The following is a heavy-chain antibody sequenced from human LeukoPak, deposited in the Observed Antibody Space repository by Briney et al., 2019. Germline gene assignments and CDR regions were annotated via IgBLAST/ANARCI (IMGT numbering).Heavy chain of an antibody. Sequence: GGSLRLSCTASGFPLSSYSMNWIRQAPGKGLEWISYISASGSAIYYVDSVNGRVTVSRDNARNSLFLQMDSPRAEDTAVYSCVRVKGSYFDYWGPGTLVTVSS. CDR3: VRVKGSYFDY. CDR1: GFPLSSYS. CDR2: ISASGSAI. D-gene: IGHD2-15*01. J-gene: IGHJ4*02. V-gene: IGHV3-48*01.